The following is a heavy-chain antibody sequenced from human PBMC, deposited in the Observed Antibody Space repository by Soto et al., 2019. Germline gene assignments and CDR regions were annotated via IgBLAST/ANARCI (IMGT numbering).Heavy chain of an antibody. V-gene: IGHV1-18*01. CDR3: ARAQNYDFWSGYYPKYYFDY. J-gene: IGHJ4*02. Sequence: GASVKVSCKASGYTFTSYGISWVRQAPGQGLEWMGWISAYNGNTNYAQKLQGRVTMTTDTSTSTAYMELRSLRSDDTAVYYCARAQNYDFWSGYYPKYYFDYWGQGTLVTVSS. D-gene: IGHD3-3*01. CDR1: GYTFTSYG. CDR2: ISAYNGNT.